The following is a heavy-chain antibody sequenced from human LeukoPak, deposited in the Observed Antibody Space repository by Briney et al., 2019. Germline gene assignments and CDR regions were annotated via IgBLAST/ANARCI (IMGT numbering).Heavy chain of an antibody. CDR2: INPNSGGT. J-gene: IGHJ4*02. CDR3: ARSGREYDSSAALTSFDY. D-gene: IGHD3-22*01. CDR1: GYTFTGYY. Sequence: ASVKVSCKASGYTFTGYYMHWVRQAPGQGLEWMGWINPNSGGTNYAQKFQGRVTMTRDTSISTAYMELSRLRSDDTAVYYCARSGREYDSSAALTSFDYWGQETLVTVSS. V-gene: IGHV1-2*02.